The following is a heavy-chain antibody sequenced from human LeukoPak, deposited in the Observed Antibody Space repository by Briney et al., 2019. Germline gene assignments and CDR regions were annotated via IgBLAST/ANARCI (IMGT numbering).Heavy chain of an antibody. V-gene: IGHV4-39*07. CDR2: IYYSGST. D-gene: IGHD6-19*01. Sequence: PSETLSLTCTLSGGSISSTSYYWGWIRQPPGKGLEWIGSIYYSGSTSYNPSLKSRVTISVDTSKNQFSLKLSSVTAADTAVYYCARNFSSGCFDYWGQGTLVTVSS. J-gene: IGHJ4*02. CDR3: ARNFSSGCFDY. CDR1: GGSISSTSYY.